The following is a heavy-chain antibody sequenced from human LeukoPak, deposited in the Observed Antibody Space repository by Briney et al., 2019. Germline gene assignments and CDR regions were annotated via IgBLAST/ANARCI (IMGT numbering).Heavy chain of an antibody. Sequence: GGSLRLSCAASGFTFSTYGMHWVRQAPGKGLEWVSDINGEGTGVHYADSVKGRFTISRDNSKNTLYLQMNSLRVEDTAMYYCARDPNGDYIGAFDFLGQGTMVTVSS. CDR1: GFTFSTYG. CDR2: INGEGTGV. J-gene: IGHJ3*01. D-gene: IGHD4-17*01. CDR3: ARDPNGDYIGAFDF. V-gene: IGHV3-NL1*01.